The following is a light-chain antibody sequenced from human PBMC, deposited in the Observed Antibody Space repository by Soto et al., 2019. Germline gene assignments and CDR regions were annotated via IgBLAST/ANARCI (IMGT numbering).Light chain of an antibody. CDR2: DVS. J-gene: IGLJ2*01. V-gene: IGLV2-11*01. CDR1: SSDVGGYNY. Sequence: QSALTQPRSVSGSPGQSVTISCTGTSSDVGGYNYVSWYQQHPGKAPKLMIYDVSKRPSGVPDRFSGSKSGNTASLTIPGLQAEDEADYYCCSYAGSYTVFGGGTKVTVL. CDR3: CSYAGSYTV.